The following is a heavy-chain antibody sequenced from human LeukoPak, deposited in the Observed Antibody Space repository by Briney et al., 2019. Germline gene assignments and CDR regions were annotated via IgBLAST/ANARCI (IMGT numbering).Heavy chain of an antibody. CDR1: GYTFTSYG. Sequence: ASVKDSCKASGYTFTSYGINWVRQATGQGLEWMGWMSPNWGNSGYAQKFQGRVTMTRNTSISTAYMELSSLRSEDTAVYYCARMYYFGSGSNVSWFDPWGQGTLVTVSS. CDR3: ARMYYFGSGSNVSWFDP. V-gene: IGHV1-8*02. J-gene: IGHJ5*02. CDR2: MSPNWGNS. D-gene: IGHD3-10*01.